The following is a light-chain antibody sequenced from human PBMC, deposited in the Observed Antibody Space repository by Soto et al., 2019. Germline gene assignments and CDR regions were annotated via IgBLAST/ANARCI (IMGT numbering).Light chain of an antibody. CDR2: DSS. CDR1: QSVSSSS. J-gene: IGKJ5*01. CDR3: QQYGTSPIT. V-gene: IGKV3D-20*01. Sequence: EIVLTQSPATLSVSPGERATLSCGASQSVSSSSLAWYQQKPGLAPRLLIYDSSSRATGISGRFSGGGSGTDFTLTISRLEPEDFAVYYCQQYGTSPITFGQGTRLEIK.